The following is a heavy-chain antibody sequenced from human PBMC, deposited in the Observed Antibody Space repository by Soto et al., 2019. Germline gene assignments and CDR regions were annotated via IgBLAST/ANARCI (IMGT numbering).Heavy chain of an antibody. Sequence: ASVKVSCKASGYTFTSYGISWVRQAPGQGLEWMGWIGAYNGNTNYAQKLQGRVTMTTDTSTSTAYMELRSLRSDDTAVYYCARLARHRWLPHFDYWGQGTLVTVSS. J-gene: IGHJ4*02. CDR2: IGAYNGNT. D-gene: IGHD5-12*01. CDR3: ARLARHRWLPHFDY. V-gene: IGHV1-18*01. CDR1: GYTFTSYG.